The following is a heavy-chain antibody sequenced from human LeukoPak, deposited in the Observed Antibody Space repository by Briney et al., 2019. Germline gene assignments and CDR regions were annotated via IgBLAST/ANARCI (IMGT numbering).Heavy chain of an antibody. V-gene: IGHV1-2*04. J-gene: IGHJ4*02. Sequence: ASVKVSCKASGYTFTGYYMHWVRQAPGQGLEWMGWINPNSGGTNYAQKFQGWVTMTRDTSISTAYMELSRLRSDDTAVYYCARGYLLLWFGELFNLDYWGQGTLVTVSS. CDR1: GYTFTGYY. D-gene: IGHD3-10*01. CDR3: ARGYLLLWFGELFNLDY. CDR2: INPNSGGT.